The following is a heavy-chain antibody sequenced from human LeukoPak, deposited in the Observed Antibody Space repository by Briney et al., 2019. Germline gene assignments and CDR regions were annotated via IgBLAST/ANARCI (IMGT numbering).Heavy chain of an antibody. J-gene: IGHJ4*02. D-gene: IGHD1-26*01. CDR1: RYSISSGYY. V-gene: IGHV4-38-2*02. Sequence: SETLSLTCTVSRYSISSGYYWVWIRPPPGKGLGWIGTISHSGITYYNPSLESRVTISVDTSKNQFSLTLSSVTAADTAVYYCARDSGSYNFGYWGQGTLVTVSS. CDR3: ARDSGSYNFGY. CDR2: ISHSGIT.